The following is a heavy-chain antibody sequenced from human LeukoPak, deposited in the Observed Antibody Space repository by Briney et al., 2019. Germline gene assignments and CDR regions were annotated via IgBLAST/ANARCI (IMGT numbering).Heavy chain of an antibody. V-gene: IGHV3-21*01. D-gene: IGHD1-7*01. CDR1: GFTFSTFS. J-gene: IGHJ3*02. Sequence: GGSLRLSCAASGFTFSTFSMNWVRQTPGKGLEWVSAISGSGSDIYYADSVKGRFTISRDNPKRSLYLQMNSLRAEDTAVYYCARRTFPNDAFDIWGRGTMVTVSS. CDR3: ARRTFPNDAFDI. CDR2: ISGSGSDI.